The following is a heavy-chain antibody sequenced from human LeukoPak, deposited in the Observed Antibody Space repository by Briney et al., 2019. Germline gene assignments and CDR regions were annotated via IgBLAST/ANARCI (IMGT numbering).Heavy chain of an antibody. D-gene: IGHD6-19*01. J-gene: IGHJ4*02. CDR3: ASVGSGSFDS. CDR1: GGYISTYY. V-gene: IGHV4-59*01. Sequence: SETLSLTCTVSGGYISTYYWSWIRQPPGKGLEWIGYSYNSGSTHCNPSLKTRVTISVDTSKNQFSLKLTSVTAADTAVYYCASVGSGSFDSWGQGTLVTVSS. CDR2: SYNSGST.